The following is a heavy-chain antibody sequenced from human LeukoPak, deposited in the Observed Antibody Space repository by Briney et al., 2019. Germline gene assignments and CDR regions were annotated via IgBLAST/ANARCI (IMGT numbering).Heavy chain of an antibody. V-gene: IGHV4-39*01. Sequence: SETLSLTCPVSGGSISSSSYYGGWIRQPPGKGLEWIGSIYYSGSTYYNPSLKSRVTISVDTSKNQFSLKLISVTAADTAVYYCARGDCSGGRCYLWHQKNCFDPWGQGTLVTVSS. CDR2: IYYSGST. CDR3: ARGDCSGGRCYLWHQKNCFDP. D-gene: IGHD2-15*01. J-gene: IGHJ5*02. CDR1: GGSISSSSYY.